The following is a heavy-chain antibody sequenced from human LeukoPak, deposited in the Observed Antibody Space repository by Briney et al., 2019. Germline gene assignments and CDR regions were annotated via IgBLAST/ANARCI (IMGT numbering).Heavy chain of an antibody. D-gene: IGHD3-3*01. Sequence: PGKSLRLSCAASGFTFNNYGMHWVRQAPGKGLEWVANIKLDGSEKNYVDSVKGRFTISRDNTKNSLYLQMNSLRAEDAAVFYCARDQYDTWSRRGNFDSWGQGTLVIVSS. CDR3: ARDQYDTWSRRGNFDS. CDR2: IKLDGSEK. V-gene: IGHV3-7*03. J-gene: IGHJ4*02. CDR1: GFTFNNYG.